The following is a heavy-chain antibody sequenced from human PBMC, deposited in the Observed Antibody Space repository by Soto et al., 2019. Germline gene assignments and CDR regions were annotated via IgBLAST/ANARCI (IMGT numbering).Heavy chain of an antibody. CDR1: GFTFRKHH. CDR3: ARDYDFASDL. V-gene: IGHV3-48*01. CDR2: ISSGSSAI. Sequence: PGGSLRLSCAASGFTFRKHHMNWVRLAPGKGLEWVSYISSGSSAIYYADSVKGRFTVSRDNAKNSLYLQMNSLRAEDTAVYYCARDYDFASDLWGQGTMVTVSS. J-gene: IGHJ3*01. D-gene: IGHD5-12*01.